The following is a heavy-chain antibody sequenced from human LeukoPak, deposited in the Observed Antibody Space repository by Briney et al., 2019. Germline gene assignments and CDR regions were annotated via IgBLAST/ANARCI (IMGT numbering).Heavy chain of an antibody. CDR2: INPNSGDT. Sequence: ASVKVSCKASGYTFTGSYMHWVRQAPGQGLEWMGWINPNSGDTNYAQKFQGRVTMTRDTSISAAYMELSRLRSDDTAVYYCARSSMNNYYFDYWGQGTLVTVSS. J-gene: IGHJ4*02. D-gene: IGHD1/OR15-1a*01. CDR1: GYTFTGSY. V-gene: IGHV1-2*02. CDR3: ARSSMNNYYFDY.